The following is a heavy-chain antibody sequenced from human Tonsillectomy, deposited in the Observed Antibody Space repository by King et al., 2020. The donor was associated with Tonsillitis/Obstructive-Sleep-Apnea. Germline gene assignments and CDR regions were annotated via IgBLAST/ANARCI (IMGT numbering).Heavy chain of an antibody. J-gene: IGHJ6*03. Sequence: QVQLVESGAEVKKPGSSVKVSCKASGGTFSSYAISWVRQAPGQGLEWMGGIIPIFGTANYAQKFQGRVTITADESTSTAYMELSSLSSEDTAVYYCARGPAYCGGDCYSTEYYYYYMDVWGKGTTVTVSS. CDR3: ARGPAYCGGDCYSTEYYYYYMDV. V-gene: IGHV1-69*01. CDR2: IIPIFGTA. D-gene: IGHD2-21*01. CDR1: GGTFSSYA.